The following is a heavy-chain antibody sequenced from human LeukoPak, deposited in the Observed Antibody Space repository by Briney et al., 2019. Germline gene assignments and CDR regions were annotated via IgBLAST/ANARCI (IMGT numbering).Heavy chain of an antibody. CDR3: ARSHDFGDYGSFPFDT. J-gene: IGHJ5*02. V-gene: IGHV2-70*11. Sequence: SGPTLVNPTQTLTLTCTFSGFSLSTIGMCLSWIRQPPGNALECLARIDWDEDKYCSTSLKTRLTISKDASKNQVELTMTNMDPVDTATYYCARSHDFGDYGSFPFDTWGQRTLVTVSS. CDR2: IDWDEDK. CDR1: GFSLSTIGMC. D-gene: IGHD4-17*01.